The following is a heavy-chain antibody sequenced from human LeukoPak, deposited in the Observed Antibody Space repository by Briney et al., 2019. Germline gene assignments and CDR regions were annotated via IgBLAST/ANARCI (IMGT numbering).Heavy chain of an antibody. J-gene: IGHJ4*02. CDR1: GFAFSTYS. CDR3: ARVAGGTFHLDY. V-gene: IGHV3-21*01. CDR2: ITSTATYI. Sequence: KPGGSLRLSCAASGFAFSTYSMNWVRQAPGKWLEWISSITSTATYIYYADSVKGRFTISRDNTKNSLSLQMNSLRAEDTAVYFCARVAGGTFHLDYWGQGTQVTVSS. D-gene: IGHD6-13*01.